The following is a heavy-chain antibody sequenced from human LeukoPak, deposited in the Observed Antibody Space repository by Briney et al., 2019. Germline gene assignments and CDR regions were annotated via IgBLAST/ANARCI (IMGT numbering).Heavy chain of an antibody. CDR1: GYIFTTFW. CDR3: VRRRGGGLWFDP. CDR2: IYPGDSDT. D-gene: IGHD3-10*01. J-gene: IGHJ5*02. Sequence: GESLKISSKGFGYIFTTFWIGWVCQMPGKGLEWMGIIYPGDSDTRYSPSFQGQVTISADRSINTAYLQWSSLKASDTAMYYCVRRRGGGLWFDPWGQGTLVTVSS. V-gene: IGHV5-51*01.